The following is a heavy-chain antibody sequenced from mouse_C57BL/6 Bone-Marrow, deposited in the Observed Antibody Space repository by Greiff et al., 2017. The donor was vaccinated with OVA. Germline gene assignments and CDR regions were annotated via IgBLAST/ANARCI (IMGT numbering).Heavy chain of an antibody. Sequence: SGAELARPGASVKLSCKASGYTFTSYGISWVKPSTGQGLEWIGEISPRSGNTYYNEKFKGKATLTADKSSSTAYMELRSLTSEDSAVYFCARKDYGSSLQWYFDVGGTGTTVTVSS. J-gene: IGHJ1*03. V-gene: IGHV1-81*01. D-gene: IGHD1-1*01. CDR1: GYTFTSYG. CDR2: ISPRSGNT. CDR3: ARKDYGSSLQWYFDV.